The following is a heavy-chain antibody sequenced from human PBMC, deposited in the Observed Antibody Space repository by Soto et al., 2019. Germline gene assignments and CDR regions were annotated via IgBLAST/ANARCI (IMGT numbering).Heavy chain of an antibody. CDR1: GFTFTTYW. D-gene: IGHD3-10*01. Sequence: LRLSCVASGFTFTTYWMSWVRQAPGKGLEWVANIRQDGGSQYYVDSVKGRFTISRDNAKNSVYLQMDSLRAEDTAVYYCVRGGNGSGSYLGSYWGQGILVTVSS. J-gene: IGHJ4*02. V-gene: IGHV3-7*03. CDR2: IRQDGGSQ. CDR3: VRGGNGSGSYLGSY.